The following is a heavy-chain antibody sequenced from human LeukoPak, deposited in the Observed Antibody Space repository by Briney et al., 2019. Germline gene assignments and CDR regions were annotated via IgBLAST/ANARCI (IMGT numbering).Heavy chain of an antibody. CDR2: IYTSGST. Sequence: SETLSLTCTVSGGSISSYYWSWIRQPAGKGLEWIGRIYTSGSTNYNPSLKSRVTMSVDTSKNQFSLKLSSVTAADTAVYYCARVYCSGGSCYESVQGWFDPWGQGTLVTVSS. CDR3: ARVYCSGGSCYESVQGWFDP. D-gene: IGHD2-15*01. J-gene: IGHJ5*02. V-gene: IGHV4-4*07. CDR1: GGSISSYY.